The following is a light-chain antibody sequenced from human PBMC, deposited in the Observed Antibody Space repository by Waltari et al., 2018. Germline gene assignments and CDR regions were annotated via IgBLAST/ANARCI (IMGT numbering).Light chain of an antibody. Sequence: DIVMTQSPDSLAVSLGERATINCKSSQSVLYSSNNKSYLAWYQHKPGQPPKLLIYWASTRESGVPDRFSGSGSGTDFTLTISSLQAEDVAVYYCQQCYSTPWTFGQGTKVEN. V-gene: IGKV4-1*01. CDR1: QSVLYSSNNKSY. CDR3: QQCYSTPWT. CDR2: WAS. J-gene: IGKJ1*01.